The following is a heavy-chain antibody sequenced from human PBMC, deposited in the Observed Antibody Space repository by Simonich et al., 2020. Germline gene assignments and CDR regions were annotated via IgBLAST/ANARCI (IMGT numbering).Heavy chain of an antibody. CDR1: GGSISSYY. V-gene: IGHV4-59*08. CDR3: ARSLGYYYYYYGMDV. D-gene: IGHD1-26*01. CDR2: IYYSGST. J-gene: IGHJ6*02. Sequence: QVQLQESGPGLVKPSETLSLTCTVSGGSISSYYWSWIRQPPGKGLEWIGYIYYSGSTNYNPALKRRVTRSVDTSKNQFSLKLSSVTAADTAVYYCARSLGYYYYYYGMDVWGQGTTVTVSS.